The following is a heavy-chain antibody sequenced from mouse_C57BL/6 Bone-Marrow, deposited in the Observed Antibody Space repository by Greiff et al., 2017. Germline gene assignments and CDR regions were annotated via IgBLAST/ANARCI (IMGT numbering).Heavy chain of an antibody. CDR2: IYPRSGNT. CDR1: GYTFTSYG. D-gene: IGHD2-5*01. J-gene: IGHJ4*01. V-gene: IGHV1-81*01. CDR3: AKDSNYGDWARYY. Sequence: QVQLQQSGAELARPGASVTLSCKASGYTFTSYGIRWVKQRTGQGLEWIGEIYPRSGNTYYNEKFKGKATLTADKSSSTAYMELRSLTSEDSAVYFWAKDSNYGDWARYYWGQGTAVTVSA.